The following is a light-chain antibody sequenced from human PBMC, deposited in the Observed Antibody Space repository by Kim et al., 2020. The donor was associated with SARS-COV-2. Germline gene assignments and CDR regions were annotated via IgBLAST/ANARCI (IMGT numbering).Light chain of an antibody. Sequence: EIVMTQSPATLSVSPGERATLSCRASQSVNRDVAWYQQKPGQAPRLLIYGASVRATGLPGRFSGSGSGTEFTLTISSLQSEDFAVYYCQQYNNWPLHTFGQGTKLEI. J-gene: IGKJ2*01. CDR1: QSVNRD. V-gene: IGKV3-15*01. CDR3: QQYNNWPLHT. CDR2: GAS.